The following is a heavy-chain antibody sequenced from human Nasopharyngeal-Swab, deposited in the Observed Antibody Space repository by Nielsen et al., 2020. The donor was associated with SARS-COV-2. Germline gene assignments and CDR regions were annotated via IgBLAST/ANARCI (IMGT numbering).Heavy chain of an antibody. CDR3: ARDVLDYDFWSAYFMDV. D-gene: IGHD3-3*01. V-gene: IGHV3-21*01. J-gene: IGHJ6*02. Sequence: GGSLRLSCAASGFPFNNYNFNWVRQAPGKGLEWVSSISSGSTYSYYGDSVKGRFTISRDNTKNSLYLQMNSLRAEDTAVYYCARDVLDYDFWSAYFMDVWGQGTTVTVSS. CDR1: GFPFNNYN. CDR2: ISSGSTYS.